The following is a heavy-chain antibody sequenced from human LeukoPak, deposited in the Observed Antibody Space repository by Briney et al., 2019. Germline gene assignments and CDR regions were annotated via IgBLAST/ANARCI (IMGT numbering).Heavy chain of an antibody. D-gene: IGHD4-23*01. CDR1: GGSISSYY. J-gene: IGHJ3*02. V-gene: IGHV4-59*01. Sequence: SETLSLTCTVSGGSISSYYWSWIRQPPGKGLEWIGYIYYSGSTNYNPSLKSRVTISVDTSKNQFSLKLSSVTAADTAVYYCARYGGNSVWAFDIWGQGTMVTVSS. CDR3: ARYGGNSVWAFDI. CDR2: IYYSGST.